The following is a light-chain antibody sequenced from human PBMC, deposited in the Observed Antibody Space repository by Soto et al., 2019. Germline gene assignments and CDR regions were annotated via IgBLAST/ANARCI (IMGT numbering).Light chain of an antibody. CDR1: QSISSY. Sequence: DIQMTQSPSSLSASVGDRVTITCRASQSISSYLNRYQQKPGKAPKLLIYASSILQSGVPSRFSGSGSGSDFNLTISSLQPKDVATYYDQQRYSTPLTFGGGTKVEIK. CDR2: ASS. J-gene: IGKJ4*01. CDR3: QQRYSTPLT. V-gene: IGKV1-39*01.